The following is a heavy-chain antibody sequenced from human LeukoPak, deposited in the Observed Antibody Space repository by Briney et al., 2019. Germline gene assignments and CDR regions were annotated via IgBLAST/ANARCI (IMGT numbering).Heavy chain of an antibody. CDR3: ARLIDGAFDY. J-gene: IGHJ4*02. CDR1: GYSSTSFW. D-gene: IGHD5-24*01. Sequence: GESLKISCKGSGYSSTSFWIAWVRQMPGKGLEWMGIIYPGDSHTRYSPSFQGQVTISADRSISTAYLQWSSLKASDTAMYYCARLIDGAFDYWGQGTLVTVSS. CDR2: IYPGDSHT. V-gene: IGHV5-51*01.